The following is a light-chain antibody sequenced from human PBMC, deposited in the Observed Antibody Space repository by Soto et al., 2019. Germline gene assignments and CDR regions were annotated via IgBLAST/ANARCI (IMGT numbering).Light chain of an antibody. CDR2: EGS. Sequence: LTQPASVSGSPGQSITISCTGTSSDVGSYNLVSWYQQHPGKAPKLMIYEGSKRPSGVSNRFSGSKSGNTASLTISGLQAEDEADYYCCSYAGSSSVVFGGGTKLTVL. CDR3: CSYAGSSSVV. J-gene: IGLJ2*01. CDR1: SSDVGSYNL. V-gene: IGLV2-23*01.